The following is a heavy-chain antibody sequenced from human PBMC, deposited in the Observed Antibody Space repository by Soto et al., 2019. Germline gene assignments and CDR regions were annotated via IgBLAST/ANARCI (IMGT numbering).Heavy chain of an antibody. CDR1: AFRVNDYA. D-gene: IGHD2-8*01. J-gene: IGHJ6*02. Sequence: GRSMRLSCAPSAFRVNDYAMSWVRQAPGKGLEWVSSISGSGEGTYYGDSVKGRFTLSRDTPQKTLYLQMNNLRGEGTAVYFRTKTRRSVLMVYGLCGMAFWGRGTTVTSP. V-gene: IGHV3-23*01. CDR3: TKTRRSVLMVYGLCGMAF. CDR2: ISGSGEGT.